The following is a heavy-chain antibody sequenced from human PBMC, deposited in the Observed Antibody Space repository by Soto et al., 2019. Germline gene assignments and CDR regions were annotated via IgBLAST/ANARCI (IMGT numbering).Heavy chain of an antibody. CDR2: IIPILGIA. CDR3: ARDPLAPYYSGYDAPLDY. Sequence: AASVKVSCKASGGTFSSYTISWVRQAPGQGLEWMGRIIPILGIANYAQKFQGRVTITADKSTSTAYMELSSLRSEDTAVYYCARDPLAPYYSGYDAPLDYWGQGTLVTVSS. J-gene: IGHJ4*02. V-gene: IGHV1-69*04. CDR1: GGTFSSYT. D-gene: IGHD5-12*01.